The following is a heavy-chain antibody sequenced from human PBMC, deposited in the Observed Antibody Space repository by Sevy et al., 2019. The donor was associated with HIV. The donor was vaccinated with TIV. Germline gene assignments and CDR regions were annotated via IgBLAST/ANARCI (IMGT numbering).Heavy chain of an antibody. CDR2: ISSSSSTI. J-gene: IGHJ6*02. CDR3: VGGQLELRRGYYYYGMDV. D-gene: IGHD1-7*01. V-gene: IGHV3-48*02. Sequence: GGSLRLSCAASGFTFSSYSMNWVRQAPGKGLEWVSYISSSSSTIYYADSVEGRFTSARDNAKNSLYLQMNSLRDEDTAVYYCVGGQLELRRGYYYYGMDVWGQGTTVTVSS. CDR1: GFTFSSYS.